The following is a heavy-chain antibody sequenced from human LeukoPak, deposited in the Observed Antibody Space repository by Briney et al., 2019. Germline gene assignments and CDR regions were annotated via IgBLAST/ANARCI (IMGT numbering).Heavy chain of an antibody. Sequence: SETLSLTCAVYGGSFSGYYWSWIRQPPGKGLEWIGEINHSGSTNYNPSLKSRVTISVDTSKNQFSLTLSSVTAADTAVYYCARVARCTSCFDVDYWGQGTLVTVSS. J-gene: IGHJ4*02. CDR3: ARVARCTSCFDVDY. CDR2: INHSGST. CDR1: GGSFSGYY. D-gene: IGHD2-2*01. V-gene: IGHV4-34*01.